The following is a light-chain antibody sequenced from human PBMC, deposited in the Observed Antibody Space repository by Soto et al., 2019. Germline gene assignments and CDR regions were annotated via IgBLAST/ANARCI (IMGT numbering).Light chain of an antibody. CDR3: EAWDDSLSGPV. Sequence: QSVLAQPPSASGTPGQRVTISCSGSSSNLGSNTVNWYQQLPGTAPKLLIYSNNQRPSGVPDRFSGSKSGTSASLAISGLQSEDEADYYCEAWDDSLSGPVFGGGTQLTVL. CDR2: SNN. V-gene: IGLV1-44*01. CDR1: SSNLGSNT. J-gene: IGLJ2*01.